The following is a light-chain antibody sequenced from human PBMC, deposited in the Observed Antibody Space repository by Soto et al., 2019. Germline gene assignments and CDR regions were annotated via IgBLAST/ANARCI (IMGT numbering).Light chain of an antibody. J-gene: IGLJ3*02. CDR2: DVT. V-gene: IGLV2-14*01. Sequence: QSALTQPASVSGSPGQSITISCTGTSSDIGGYNYVSWYQQYPGKAPKLLIFDVTTRPSDISYRFSGSKSGNTASLTISGLQAEDEADYYCSPYTSSSTRVFGGGTKLTVL. CDR3: SPYTSSSTRV. CDR1: SSDIGGYNY.